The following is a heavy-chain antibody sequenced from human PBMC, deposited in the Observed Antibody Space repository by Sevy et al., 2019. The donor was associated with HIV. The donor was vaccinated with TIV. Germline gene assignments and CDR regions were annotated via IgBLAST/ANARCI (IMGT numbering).Heavy chain of an antibody. V-gene: IGHV3-30*04. J-gene: IGHJ3*02. Sequence: GGSLRLSCAASGFTFSSYAMHWVRQAPGKGLEWVAVISYDGSNKYYADSVKGRFTISRDNSKNTLYLQMNSLRAEDTAVYYCARDGDSSGYWDAFDIWGQGTMVTVSS. D-gene: IGHD3-22*01. CDR3: ARDGDSSGYWDAFDI. CDR2: ISYDGSNK. CDR1: GFTFSSYA.